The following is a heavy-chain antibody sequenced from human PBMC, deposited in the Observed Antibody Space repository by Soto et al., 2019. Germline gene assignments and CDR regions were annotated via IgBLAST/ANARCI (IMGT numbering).Heavy chain of an antibody. D-gene: IGHD4-17*01. V-gene: IGHV4-30-4*01. Sequence: SETLSLTCTVSGGSISSGDYYWSWIRQPPGKGLEWIGYIYYSGSTYYNPSLKSRVTISVDTSKNQFSLKLSSVTAADTAVYYCAREYPTTTVTWNYFDYWGQGTLVTVSS. CDR1: GGSISSGDYY. CDR2: IYYSGST. J-gene: IGHJ4*02. CDR3: AREYPTTTVTWNYFDY.